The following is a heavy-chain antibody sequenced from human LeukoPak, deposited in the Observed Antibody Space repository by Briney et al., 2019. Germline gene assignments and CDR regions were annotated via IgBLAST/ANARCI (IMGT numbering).Heavy chain of an antibody. CDR2: ISGSGGST. V-gene: IGHV3-23*01. CDR1: GFTFSSYA. Sequence: RPGGSLRLSCAASGFTFSSYAMSWLRQAPGKGLEWVSAISGSGGSTYYADSVKGRFTISRDNSKNTLYLQMNSLRAEDTAVYYCAKADEWELHNFDYWGQGTLVTVSS. J-gene: IGHJ4*02. CDR3: AKADEWELHNFDY. D-gene: IGHD1-26*01.